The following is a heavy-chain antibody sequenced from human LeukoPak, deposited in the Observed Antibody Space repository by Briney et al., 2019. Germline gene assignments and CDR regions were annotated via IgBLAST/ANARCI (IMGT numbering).Heavy chain of an antibody. V-gene: IGHV3-49*03. D-gene: IGHD5-18*01. CDR1: GFTFGDYA. CDR2: IRSKAYGGTT. J-gene: IGHJ6*03. Sequence: GGSLRLSCTASGFTFGDYAMSWFRQAPGKGLEGVGFIRSKAYGGTTEYAAAVKGRFTISRDDSKRIAYLQMNSLKTEDTAVYYCTRESDTAMGDYYYYMDVWGKGTTVTVSS. CDR3: TRESDTAMGDYYYYMDV.